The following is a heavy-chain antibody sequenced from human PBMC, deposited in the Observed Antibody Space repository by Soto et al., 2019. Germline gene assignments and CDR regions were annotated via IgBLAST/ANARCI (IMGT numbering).Heavy chain of an antibody. CDR3: AREGYFDWLYWCDL. Sequence: QVQLVQSGSEVKKPGSSVKVSCKAAGGTFSSYAISWVRQAPGQGLEWLGGIIPIFGTANYAQKFQGRVTITADESPSTAYMELSSLRSEDTAVYYWAREGYFDWLYWCDLWGHGTLVHVSS. D-gene: IGHD3-9*01. CDR1: GGTFSSYA. J-gene: IGHJ5*02. CDR2: IIPIFGTA. V-gene: IGHV1-69*01.